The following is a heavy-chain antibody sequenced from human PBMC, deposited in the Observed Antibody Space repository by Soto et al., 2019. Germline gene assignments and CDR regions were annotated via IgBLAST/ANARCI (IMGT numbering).Heavy chain of an antibody. Sequence: VESLRTYCKVSGYSFTSYWIVWVLQMPGKGLEWMGIIYPGDSYTRYSPSFQCPVTISADKSISTAYLQWSSLKASDTAMYYCVRQKWMQGRDGMDVWGQGTTVTVSS. CDR3: VRQKWMQGRDGMDV. CDR2: IYPGDSYT. D-gene: IGHD5-12*01. CDR1: GYSFTSYW. J-gene: IGHJ6*02. V-gene: IGHV5-51*01.